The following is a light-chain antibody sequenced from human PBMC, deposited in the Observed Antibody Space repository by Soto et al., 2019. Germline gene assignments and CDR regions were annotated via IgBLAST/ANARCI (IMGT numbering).Light chain of an antibody. CDR3: SSYAGNNNLI. Sequence: QSALTQPPSASGSPGQSVTISCTGTSSDVGGYNYVSWYQQHPGKAPKLMIYEASKRPSGVPDRFSGSKSGNTASLTVSGLQTEDEADYYCSSYAGNNNLIFGTGTKVTVL. V-gene: IGLV2-8*01. CDR1: SSDVGGYNY. J-gene: IGLJ1*01. CDR2: EAS.